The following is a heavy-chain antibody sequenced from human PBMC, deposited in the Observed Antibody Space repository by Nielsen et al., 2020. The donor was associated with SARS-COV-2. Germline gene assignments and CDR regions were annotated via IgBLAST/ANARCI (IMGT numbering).Heavy chain of an antibody. CDR3: ARELEVIAVAVPYYYYGMDV. J-gene: IGHJ6*02. V-gene: IGHV1-69*13. CDR1: GGTFSSYA. Sequence: SVKVSCKASGGTFSSYAISWVRQAPGQGLEWMGGIIPIFGTANYAQKFQGRVTITADESTSTAYMELSSLRSEDTAVYYCARELEVIAVAVPYYYYGMDVWGQGTTVTVSS. CDR2: IIPIFGTA. D-gene: IGHD6-19*01.